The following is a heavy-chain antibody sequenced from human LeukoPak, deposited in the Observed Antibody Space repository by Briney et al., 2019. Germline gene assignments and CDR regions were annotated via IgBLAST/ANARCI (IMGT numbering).Heavy chain of an antibody. CDR3: ARHGDRVLLWFGEIRNYYYYYGMDV. V-gene: IGHV4-59*08. CDR1: GGSISSYY. Sequence: PSETLSLTCTVSGGSISSYYWSWIRQPPGKGLEWIGYIYYSGSTNYNPSLKSRVTISVDTSKNRFSLKLSSVTAADTAVYYCARHGDRVLLWFGEIRNYYYYYGMDVWGQGTTVTVSS. J-gene: IGHJ6*02. D-gene: IGHD3-10*01. CDR2: IYYSGST.